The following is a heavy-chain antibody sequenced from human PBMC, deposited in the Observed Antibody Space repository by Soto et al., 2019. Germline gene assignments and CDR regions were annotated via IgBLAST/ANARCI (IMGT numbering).Heavy chain of an antibody. CDR1: GFTFSNAW. J-gene: IGHJ6*02. V-gene: IGHV3-15*01. D-gene: IGHD6-13*01. CDR2: IKSKTDGGTT. CDR3: TTSPGYYYYGMDV. Sequence: GGSLRLSCAASGFTFSNAWMSWVRQAPGKGLEWVGRIKSKTDGGTTDYAAPVKGRFTISRDDSKNTLYLQMNSLKTEDTAVYYCTTSPGYYYYGMDVWGQGTTVTVSS.